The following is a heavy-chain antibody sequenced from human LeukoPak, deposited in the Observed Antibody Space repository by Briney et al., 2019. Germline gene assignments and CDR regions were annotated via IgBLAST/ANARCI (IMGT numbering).Heavy chain of an antibody. D-gene: IGHD1-26*01. CDR2: IYTTGNT. CDR1: GGSMSSYY. Sequence: SETLSLTCSVSGGSMSSYYWSWIRQPAGKGLEWIGRIYTTGNTNYNPSLKSRATISVDTSNNQFSLRLTSVTAADTAMYYCAAGPWELDFWGQGTLVTVSS. CDR3: AAGPWELDF. V-gene: IGHV4-4*07. J-gene: IGHJ4*02.